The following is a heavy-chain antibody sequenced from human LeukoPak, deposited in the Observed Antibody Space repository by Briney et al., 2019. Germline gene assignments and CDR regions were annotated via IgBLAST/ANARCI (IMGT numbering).Heavy chain of an antibody. CDR2: MNPTSGNT. J-gene: IGHJ5*02. CDR1: GSSFTTYD. D-gene: IGHD3-9*01. Sequence: ASVKVSCKASGSSFTTYDITWVQQAPGQVLEWIGWMNPTSGNTGYAQKFQGRVTMTRDTPTSIAYMELSSLRSEDTAIYFCQAGEGIRYFASFDPWGQGTLVTVSS. V-gene: IGHV1-8*01. CDR3: QAGEGIRYFASFDP.